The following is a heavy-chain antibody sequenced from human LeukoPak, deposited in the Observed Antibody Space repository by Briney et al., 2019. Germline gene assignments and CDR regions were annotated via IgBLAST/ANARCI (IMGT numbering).Heavy chain of an antibody. V-gene: IGHV1-2*02. CDR3: ARADRLDGGPYLIGP. J-gene: IGHJ5*02. Sequence: ASVKVSCKTSGYSFTDYYMHWVREAPGQGLEWMGWINPNSGGTSSAQKFQGRVTMTRDTSITTVYMEVSWLTSDDTAIYYCARADRLDGGPYLIGPWGQGTLVTVSS. D-gene: IGHD2-21*01. CDR2: INPNSGGT. CDR1: GYSFTDYY.